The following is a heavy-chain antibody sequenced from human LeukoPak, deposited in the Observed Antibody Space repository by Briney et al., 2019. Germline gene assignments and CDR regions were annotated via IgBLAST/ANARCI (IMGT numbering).Heavy chain of an antibody. J-gene: IGHJ4*02. V-gene: IGHV3-23*01. CDR2: SSGSGSTT. CDR3: AKGAYTSGWYYFDF. Sequence: GGSLRLSCAASGFTFTDAWMSWVRQAPGKGLEWVSGSSGSGSTTYYADSVKGRFTISRDNSKNTLYLQMNSLRAEDTAVYYCAKGAYTSGWYYFDFWGQGTPVTVSS. D-gene: IGHD6-19*01. CDR1: GFTFTDAW.